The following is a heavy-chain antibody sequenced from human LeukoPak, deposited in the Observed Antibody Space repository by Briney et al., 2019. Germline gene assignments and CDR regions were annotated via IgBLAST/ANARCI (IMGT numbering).Heavy chain of an antibody. CDR3: ARSLAALDYYGMDV. V-gene: IGHV4-39*01. D-gene: IGHD6-13*01. CDR1: GGSISSSSYY. J-gene: IGHJ6*02. Sequence: PSETLSLTCTVSGGSISSSSYYWGWIRQPPGKGLEWIGSIYYSGSTYYNPSLKSRVTISVDTSKNQFSLKLSSVTAADTAVYYCARSLAALDYYGMDVWGQGTTVTVSS. CDR2: IYYSGST.